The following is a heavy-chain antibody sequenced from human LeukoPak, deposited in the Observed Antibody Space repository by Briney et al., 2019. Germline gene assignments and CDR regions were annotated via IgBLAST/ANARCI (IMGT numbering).Heavy chain of an antibody. J-gene: IGHJ4*02. V-gene: IGHV3-23*01. CDR1: GFIFASHA. CDR2: ITGGGDYT. CDR3: ATILKLVVINPFDY. D-gene: IGHD3-22*01. Sequence: GGSLRLSCAASGFIFASHAMTWVRQAPGKGLEWVSTITGGGDYTYHADSVKGRFTISRDNSKNTLYLQMNSLRAEDTAVYFCATILKLVVINPFDYWARECWSPSPQ.